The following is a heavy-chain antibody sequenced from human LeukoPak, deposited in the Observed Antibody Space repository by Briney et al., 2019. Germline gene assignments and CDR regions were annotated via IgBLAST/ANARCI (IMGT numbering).Heavy chain of an antibody. CDR2: INHSGST. CDR3: ARGGVSDFWSGYYPYYFDY. V-gene: IGHV4-34*01. CDR1: GGSFSGYY. J-gene: IGHJ4*02. D-gene: IGHD3-3*01. Sequence: RASETLSLTCAVYGGSFSGYYWSWIRQPPGKGLEWIGEINHSGSTNYNPSLKSRVTISVDTSKNEFSLKLSSVTAADTAVYYCARGGVSDFWSGYYPYYFDYWGQGTLVTVSS.